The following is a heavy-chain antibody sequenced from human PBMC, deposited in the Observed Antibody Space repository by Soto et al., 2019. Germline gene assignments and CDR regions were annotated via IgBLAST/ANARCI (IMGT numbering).Heavy chain of an antibody. CDR3: ARDSSSSGWDEFDP. CDR1: GGSISSYY. D-gene: IGHD6-19*01. Sequence: PSETLSLTCTVSGGSISSYYWSWIRQPPGKGLEWIGYIYYSGSTNHNPSLKSRVTISVDTSKNQFSLKLSSVTAADTAVYYCARDSSSSGWDEFDPWGQGTLVTVSS. J-gene: IGHJ5*02. V-gene: IGHV4-59*01. CDR2: IYYSGST.